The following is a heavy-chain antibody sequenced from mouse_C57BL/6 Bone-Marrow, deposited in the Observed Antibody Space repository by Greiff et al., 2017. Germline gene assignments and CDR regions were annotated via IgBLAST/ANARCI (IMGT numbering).Heavy chain of an antibody. Sequence: EVKLMESGGGLVKPGGSLKLSCAASGFTFSSYAMSWVRQTPETRLEWVATISDGGSDTYYPDNVKGRFTISRDNAKNNLYLQMSHLKSEDTAMYYCARDEMVTTYWYFDVWGTGTTVTVSS. V-gene: IGHV5-4*01. CDR2: ISDGGSDT. D-gene: IGHD2-2*01. CDR1: GFTFSSYA. J-gene: IGHJ1*03. CDR3: ARDEMVTTYWYFDV.